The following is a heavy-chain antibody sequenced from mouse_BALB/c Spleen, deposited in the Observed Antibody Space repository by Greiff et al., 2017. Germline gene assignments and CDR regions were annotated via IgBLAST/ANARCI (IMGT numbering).Heavy chain of an antibody. V-gene: IGHV5-6-5*01. CDR2: ISSGGST. CDR1: GFTFSSYA. D-gene: IGHD1-2*01. CDR3: ARESHYYGYDYFDY. Sequence: EVKLMESGGGLVKPGGSLKLSCAASGFTFSSYAMSWVRQTPEKRLEWVASISSGGSTYYPDSVKGRFTISRDNARNILYLQMSSLRSEDTAMYYCARESHYYGYDYFDYWGQGTTLTVSS. J-gene: IGHJ2*01.